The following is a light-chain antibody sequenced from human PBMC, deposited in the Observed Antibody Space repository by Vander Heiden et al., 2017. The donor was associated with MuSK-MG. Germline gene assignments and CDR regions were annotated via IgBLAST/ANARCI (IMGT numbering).Light chain of an antibody. J-gene: IGLJ3*02. Sequence: SALTQEASVSGTVGQTVTLSCGGDSSNVGRNAVGWYPQISDGAPKIVIFGNSLPSGIPDRFYGSKSGTTASLTVSGLQPEDEALYYCSTWDSSLSARVFGGGTRLTVL. CDR2: GNS. CDR3: STWDSSLSARV. V-gene: IGLV1-44*01. CDR1: SSNVGRNA.